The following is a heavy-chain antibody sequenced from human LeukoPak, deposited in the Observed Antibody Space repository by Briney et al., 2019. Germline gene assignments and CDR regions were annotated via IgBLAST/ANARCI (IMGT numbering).Heavy chain of an antibody. V-gene: IGHV3-64*01. CDR1: GFTFSSYA. Sequence: GGSLRLSCAASGFTFSSYAMHWVRQAPGKGLEYVSAISSNGGSTYYANSVKGRFTISRDNSRNTLYLQMGNLRAEDMAVYYCARVPTWTQYGMDVWGQGTTVTVSS. J-gene: IGHJ6*02. CDR2: ISSNGGST. CDR3: ARVPTWTQYGMDV. D-gene: IGHD5-18*01.